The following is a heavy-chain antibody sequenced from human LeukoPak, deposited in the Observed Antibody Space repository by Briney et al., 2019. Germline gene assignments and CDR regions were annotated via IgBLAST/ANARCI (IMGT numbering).Heavy chain of an antibody. D-gene: IGHD3-22*01. V-gene: IGHV3-23*01. CDR2: ISGSGGNT. CDR3: AKGANHYDSSGYYSGAFDI. CDR1: GFTFSSYA. J-gene: IGHJ3*02. Sequence: SGGSLRLSCAASGFTFSSYAMSWVRQAPGKGLEWVSAISGSGGNTYYADSVKGRFTISRDNSKNTLYLQMNSLRDEDTAVYYCAKGANHYDSSGYYSGAFDIWGQGTMVTVSS.